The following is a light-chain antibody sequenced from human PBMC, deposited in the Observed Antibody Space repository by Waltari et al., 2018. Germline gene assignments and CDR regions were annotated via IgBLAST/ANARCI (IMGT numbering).Light chain of an antibody. CDR3: QQLKNFRFT. V-gene: IGKV1-9*01. CDR1: QGSNSY. CDR2: GTS. Sequence: DIPLTQSPSFLSVSVGDRDTPTRRARQGSNSYLAWYQKKPRKAPKLLIYGTSTFQSGVPSMFCGSGSRTEFTLTTRSLQTEDFATYESQQLKNFRFTFGQGTRLDIK. J-gene: IGKJ5*01.